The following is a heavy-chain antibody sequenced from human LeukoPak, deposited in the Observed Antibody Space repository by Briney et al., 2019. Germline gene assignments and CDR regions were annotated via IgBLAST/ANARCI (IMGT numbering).Heavy chain of an antibody. CDR2: ISYDGSNK. Sequence: PGGSLRLSCAASGFTFSSYAMHWVRQAPGKGLEWVAVISYDGSNKYYADSVKGRFTISRDNSKNTLYLQMNSLRAEDTAVYYCAKGETGYYYDSSGYYYAARFLDYWGQGTLVTVSS. CDR3: AKGETGYYYDSSGYYYAARFLDY. V-gene: IGHV3-30-3*01. J-gene: IGHJ4*02. D-gene: IGHD3-22*01. CDR1: GFTFSSYA.